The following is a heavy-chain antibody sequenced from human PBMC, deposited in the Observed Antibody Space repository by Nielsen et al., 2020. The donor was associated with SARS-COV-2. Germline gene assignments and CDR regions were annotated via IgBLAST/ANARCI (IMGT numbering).Heavy chain of an antibody. D-gene: IGHD6-13*01. J-gene: IGHJ5*02. CDR2: IIPIFGTA. V-gene: IGHV1-69*15. CDR3: ARDGAAAGTWNWFDP. Sequence: WVRQAPGQGLEWMGRIIPIFGTANYAQKFQGRVTITADESTSTAYMELSSLRSEDTAVYYCARDGAAAGTWNWFDPWGQGTLVTVSS.